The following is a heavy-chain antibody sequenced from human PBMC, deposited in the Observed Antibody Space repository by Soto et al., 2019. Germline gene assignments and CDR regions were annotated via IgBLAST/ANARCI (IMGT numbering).Heavy chain of an antibody. Sequence: QVQLVQSGAEVKKPGASVKVSCKASGYTFTSYGISWVRQAPGQGLEWMGWISAYNGNTNYAQKLQGXXTXTXXTSTSTAYMELRSLRSDDTAVYSCARAHGLVLFDYWGQGTLVTVSS. J-gene: IGHJ4*02. V-gene: IGHV1-18*01. D-gene: IGHD6-19*01. CDR1: GYTFTSYG. CDR2: ISAYNGNT. CDR3: ARAHGLVLFDY.